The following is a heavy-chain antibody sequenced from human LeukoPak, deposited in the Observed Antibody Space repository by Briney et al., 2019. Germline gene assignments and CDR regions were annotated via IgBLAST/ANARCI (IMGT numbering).Heavy chain of an antibody. CDR1: GGSISSYY. J-gene: IGHJ3*02. V-gene: IGHV4-59*01. CDR2: IYYSGST. D-gene: IGHD3-22*01. Sequence: SETLSLTCTVSGGSISSYYWSWIRQPPGKGLEWIGYIYYSGSTNYNPSLKSRVTISVDTSKNQFSLKLSSVTAADKAVYYCARSFRHYDMGAFDIWGQGTMVTVSS. CDR3: ARSFRHYDMGAFDI.